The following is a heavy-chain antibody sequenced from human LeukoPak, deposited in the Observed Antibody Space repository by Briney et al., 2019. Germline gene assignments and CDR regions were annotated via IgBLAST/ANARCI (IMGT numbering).Heavy chain of an antibody. CDR2: IKEDGNEI. J-gene: IGHJ4*02. Sequence: GGSLRLSCAVSGFSFSSNCMSWVRQAPGKGPEWVAKIKEDGNEIYYVDSVKGRFTISRDNTKNSLFLQMNSLRAEDTAVYYCATGGAVAGRFAYWGQGTLVTVSS. V-gene: IGHV3-7*01. CDR3: ATGGAVAGRFAY. D-gene: IGHD6-19*01. CDR1: GFSFSSNC.